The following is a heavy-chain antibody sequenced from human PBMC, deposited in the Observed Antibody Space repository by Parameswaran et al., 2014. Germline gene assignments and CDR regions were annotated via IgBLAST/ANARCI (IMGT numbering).Heavy chain of an antibody. CDR3: ARVGVPAAIGGAYYYYGMDV. D-gene: IGHD2-2*01. J-gene: IGHJ6*02. CDR2: IYYSGST. V-gene: IGHV4-30-4*01. Sequence: RWIRQPPGKGLEWIGYIYYSGSTYYNPSLKSRVTISVDTSKNQFSLKLSSVTAADTAVYYCARVGVPAAIGGAYYYYGMDVWGQGTTVTVSS.